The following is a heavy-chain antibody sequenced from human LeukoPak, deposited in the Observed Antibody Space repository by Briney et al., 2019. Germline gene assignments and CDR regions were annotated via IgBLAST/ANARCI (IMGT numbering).Heavy chain of an antibody. CDR2: IKQDGSEK. CDR1: RFTLSTYW. Sequence: GGSLRLSCAASRFTLSTYWMSWVRQAPGKGLEWVAHIKQDGSEKYYVDSVKGRFTISRDNAKNSLYLQMNSLRAEDTAVYYCARVSRDFYSNYYYYYGMDVWGQGTTVTVSS. J-gene: IGHJ6*02. V-gene: IGHV3-7*01. D-gene: IGHD4-11*01. CDR3: ARVSRDFYSNYYYYYGMDV.